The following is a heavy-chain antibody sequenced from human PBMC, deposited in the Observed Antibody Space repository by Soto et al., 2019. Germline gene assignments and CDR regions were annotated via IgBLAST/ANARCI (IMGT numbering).Heavy chain of an antibody. CDR1: GGSFSGYY. J-gene: IGHJ4*02. D-gene: IGHD3-16*01. CDR3: ARGTTVVTLGRRYFDY. CDR2: INHSGRT. V-gene: IGHV4-34*01. Sequence: QVQLQQWGAGLLKPSETLSLTCAVYGGSFSGYYWSCIRQPPGKGLEWIGEINHSGRTNYNPSLKGRVTVSVDTSKHQFSLKLCSVTAAETAVYYCARGTTVVTLGRRYFDYWGQGTLVTVSS.